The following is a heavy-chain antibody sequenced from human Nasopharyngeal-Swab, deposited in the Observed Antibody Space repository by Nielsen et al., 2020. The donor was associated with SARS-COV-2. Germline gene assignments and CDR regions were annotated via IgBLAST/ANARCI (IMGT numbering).Heavy chain of an antibody. D-gene: IGHD5-18*01. CDR1: GDTFTSYG. Sequence: ASVKVSCKASGDTFTSYGISWVRQAPGQGLEWMGWISAYNGNTNYAQKLQGRVTMTTDTSTSTSYLELRSLRSDDTAVYYCAKAGYRYGGTHYYYYGMDVWRHGTTVTVSS. CDR2: ISAYNGNT. V-gene: IGHV1-18*01. CDR3: AKAGYRYGGTHYYYYGMDV. J-gene: IGHJ6*02.